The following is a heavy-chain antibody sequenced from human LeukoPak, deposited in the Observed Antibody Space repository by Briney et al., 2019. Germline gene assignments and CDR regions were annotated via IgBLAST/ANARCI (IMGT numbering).Heavy chain of an antibody. D-gene: IGHD1-26*01. Sequence: SETLSLTCTVSGGSISSSSYYWGWIRQPPGKGLEWIGSIYYSGSTYYNPSLKSRVTISVDTSKNQFSLKLSSVTAADTAVYYCARHCFMGPSCLRDYWGQGTPVTVSS. J-gene: IGHJ4*02. V-gene: IGHV4-39*01. CDR2: IYYSGST. CDR1: GGSISSSSYY. CDR3: ARHCFMGPSCLRDY.